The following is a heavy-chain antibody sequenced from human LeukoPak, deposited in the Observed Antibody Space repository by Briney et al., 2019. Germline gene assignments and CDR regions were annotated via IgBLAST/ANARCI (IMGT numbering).Heavy chain of an antibody. D-gene: IGHD3-22*01. Sequence: SQTLSLTCTVSGGSISSYYWGWIRQPPGKGLEWIGYIYYSGSTNYNPSLKSRVTISVDTSKNQFSLKLSSVTAADTAVYYCALTSYYDSSGYYYDGVDYWGQGTLVTVSS. J-gene: IGHJ4*02. CDR2: IYYSGST. CDR3: ALTSYYDSSGYYYDGVDY. CDR1: GGSISSYY. V-gene: IGHV4-59*08.